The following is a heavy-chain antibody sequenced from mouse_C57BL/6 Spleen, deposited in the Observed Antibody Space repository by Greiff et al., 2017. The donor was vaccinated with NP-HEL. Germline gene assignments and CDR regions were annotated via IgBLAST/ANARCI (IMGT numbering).Heavy chain of an antibody. V-gene: IGHV1-61*01. CDR3: ARRVTAFDY. D-gene: IGHD2-2*01. CDR2: IYPSDSET. CDR1: GYTFTSYW. Sequence: QVHVKQPGAELVRPGSSAKLSCKASGYTFTSYWMDWVKQRPGQGLEWIGNIYPSDSETHYNQKFKDKATLTVDKSSSTAYMQLSSLTSEDSAVYYCARRVTAFDYWGQGTTLTVSS. J-gene: IGHJ2*01.